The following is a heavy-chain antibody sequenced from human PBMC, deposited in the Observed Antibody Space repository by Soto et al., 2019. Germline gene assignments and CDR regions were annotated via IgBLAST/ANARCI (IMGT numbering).Heavy chain of an antibody. CDR3: AGGYRYGSRRGDYYGMDV. J-gene: IGHJ6*02. CDR1: GYTFTNYG. D-gene: IGHD5-18*01. Sequence: QVQLVQSGAEVRKPGASVKVSCKASGYTFTNYGITWVRQAPGQGLEWMGWISAYNSNTNYAQKLQGRVTMTTDTSTSTAYMELRSLRSDDQTIYYCAGGYRYGSRRGDYYGMDVWGQGTTVAVSS. V-gene: IGHV1-18*01. CDR2: ISAYNSNT.